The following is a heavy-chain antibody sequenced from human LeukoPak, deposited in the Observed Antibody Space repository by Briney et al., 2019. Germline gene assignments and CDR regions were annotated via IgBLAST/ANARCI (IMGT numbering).Heavy chain of an antibody. V-gene: IGHV3-74*01. J-gene: IGHJ4*02. D-gene: IGHD3-22*01. CDR3: ARAYYYSSSGDDY. CDR1: GFTFSSYW. Sequence: PGGSLRLSCAASGFTFSSYWMHWVRQAPGKGLVWVSRISSDGSSTTYADSVKGRFIISRDNAKNTLYLQLNSLRAEDTAVYYCARAYYYSSSGDDYWGQGTLVTVSS. CDR2: ISSDGSST.